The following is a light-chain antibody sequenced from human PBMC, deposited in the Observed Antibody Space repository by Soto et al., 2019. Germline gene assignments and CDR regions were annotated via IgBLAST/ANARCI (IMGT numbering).Light chain of an antibody. CDR3: QQYNSFSWT. CDR1: RSITIW. V-gene: IGKV1-5*01. Sequence: DIQMTQSPSTLSASVGDSVTLTCRASRSITIWLAWYQQKPGKAPKLLIYDASSLEGGVPSRFSGSGSGTEFTLTISGLQPDDFATYYCQQYNSFSWTFGQGTKVDIK. CDR2: DAS. J-gene: IGKJ1*01.